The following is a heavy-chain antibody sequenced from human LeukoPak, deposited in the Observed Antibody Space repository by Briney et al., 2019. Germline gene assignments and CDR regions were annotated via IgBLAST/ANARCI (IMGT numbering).Heavy chain of an antibody. J-gene: IGHJ4*02. Sequence: SETLSLTCAVYGGSFSDYYWSWIRQPPGKGLEWIGEINHSGSANYNPSLKSRVTLSVDTSKNQFSLKLNSVTAADTAVYYCARGGGGYYQDYWGQGALVTVSS. CDR3: ARGGGGYYQDY. V-gene: IGHV4-34*01. CDR2: INHSGSA. CDR1: GGSFSDYY. D-gene: IGHD1-26*01.